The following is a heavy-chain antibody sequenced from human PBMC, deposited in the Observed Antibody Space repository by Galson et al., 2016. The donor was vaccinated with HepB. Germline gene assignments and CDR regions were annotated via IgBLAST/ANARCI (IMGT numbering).Heavy chain of an antibody. Sequence: CAISGDSVSRNSAAWFWIRQSPSRGLEWLGRTYFRSRWYKDYAVSVKSRMTITPDTSKNQFSLQLNSVTPEETAVYYCARGTGSGTAFDYWGQGILVTVSS. V-gene: IGHV6-1*01. CDR1: GDSVSRNSAA. J-gene: IGHJ4*02. D-gene: IGHD5-12*01. CDR3: ARGTGSGTAFDY. CDR2: TYFRSRWYK.